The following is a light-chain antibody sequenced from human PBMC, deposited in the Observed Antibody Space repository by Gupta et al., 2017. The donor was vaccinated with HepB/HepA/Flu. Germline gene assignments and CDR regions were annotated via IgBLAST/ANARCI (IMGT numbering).Light chain of an antibody. CDR2: GKN. Sequence: SSDLTRDPAVSVAFGQPGTVTCQGDSLRRYYASWYQQKPGQAPVLLIYGKNNRPSGIPDRFSGSSSGNTASLTITGAQAEDEADYYCNSRDSSGNHLGVFGGGTKLTVL. V-gene: IGLV3-19*01. CDR1: SLRRYY. J-gene: IGLJ2*01. CDR3: NSRDSSGNHLGV.